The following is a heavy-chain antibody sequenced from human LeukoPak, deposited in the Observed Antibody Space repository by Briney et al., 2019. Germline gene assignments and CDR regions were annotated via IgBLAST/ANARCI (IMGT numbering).Heavy chain of an antibody. CDR2: IHTSGST. D-gene: IGHD1-14*01. CDR1: GGSISSGSYF. J-gene: IGHJ5*02. CDR3: ARENNHLTWFDP. Sequence: SETLSLTCTVSGGSISSGSYFWSWIRQPAGKGLEWIGRIHTSGSTNYNPSLKSRVTVSVDTSKNQFSLKLSSVTAADTAVYYCARENNHLTWFDPWGQGTLVTVSS. V-gene: IGHV4-61*02.